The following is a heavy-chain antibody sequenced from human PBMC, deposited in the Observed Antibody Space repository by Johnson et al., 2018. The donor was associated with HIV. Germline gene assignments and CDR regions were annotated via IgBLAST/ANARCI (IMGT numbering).Heavy chain of an antibody. Sequence: VQVVESGGGLIQPGGSLRVSCAASGFTFSGSAMHWVRQASGKGLEWVGRIRSKVNSYATAYDASVKGRFTISRDNAKNTLYLQMNSLRAEATAVYYCARRSDPWFVSGYYNGAFHIWGQGTVVTVSS. CDR2: IRSKVNSYAT. D-gene: IGHD3-22*01. CDR1: GFTFSGSA. CDR3: ARRSDPWFVSGYYNGAFHI. V-gene: IGHV3-73*01. J-gene: IGHJ3*02.